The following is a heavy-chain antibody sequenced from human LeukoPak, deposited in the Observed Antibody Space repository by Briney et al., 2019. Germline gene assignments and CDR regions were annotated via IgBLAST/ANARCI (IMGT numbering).Heavy chain of an antibody. CDR1: GGSISSYY. V-gene: IGHV4-59*08. CDR2: IYYSGST. J-gene: IGHJ4*02. Sequence: SETLSLTCTVSGGSISSYYWSWIRQPPGKGLEWIGYIYYSGSTYYNPSLKSRVTILVDTSKNQFSLRLSSVTAADTAVYFCARVGSIAMVRGVTDPYYFDYWGQGTLVTVSS. CDR3: ARVGSIAMVRGVTDPYYFDY. D-gene: IGHD3-10*01.